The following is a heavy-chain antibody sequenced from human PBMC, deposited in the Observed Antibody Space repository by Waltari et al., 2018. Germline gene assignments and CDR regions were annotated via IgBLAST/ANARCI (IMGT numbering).Heavy chain of an antibody. V-gene: IGHV3-30*18. J-gene: IGHJ6*03. Sequence: QVQLVESGGGVVQPGRSLRLSCAASGFTFSSYGMHWVRQAPGKGLEWVAVISYDGSNKYYADSVKGRFTISRDNSKNTLYLQMNSLRAEDTALYYCAKGQRWLHQTRGVYMDVWGKGTTVTVSS. CDR3: AKGQRWLHQTRGVYMDV. CDR2: ISYDGSNK. CDR1: GFTFSSYG. D-gene: IGHD5-12*01.